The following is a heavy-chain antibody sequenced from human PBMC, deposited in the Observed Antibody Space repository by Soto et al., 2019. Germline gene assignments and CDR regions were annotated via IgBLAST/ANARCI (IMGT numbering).Heavy chain of an antibody. D-gene: IGHD6-6*01. V-gene: IGHV3-13*01. CDR2: IGTAGDT. CDR1: GFTFSSYD. CDR3: ARARAGYSSSSDHYYYYYMDV. Sequence: GGSLRLSCAASGFTFSSYDMHWVRQATGKGLEWVSAIGTAGDTYYPGSVKGRFTISRENAKNSLYLQMNSLRAGDTAVYYCARARAGYSSSSDHYYYYYMDVWGKGTTVTVSS. J-gene: IGHJ6*03.